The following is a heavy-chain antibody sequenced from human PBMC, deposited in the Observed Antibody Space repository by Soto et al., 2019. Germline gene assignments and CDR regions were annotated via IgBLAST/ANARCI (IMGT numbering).Heavy chain of an antibody. J-gene: IGHJ5*02. CDR3: ARLSSRWLPRP. D-gene: IGHD6-19*01. V-gene: IGHV4-39*01. CDR2: IYYSGST. CDR1: GGSISSSSYY. Sequence: SETLSLTCTVSGGSISSSSYYWGWIRQPPGKGLEWIGSIYYSGSTYYNPSLKSRVTISVDTSKNQFSLKLSSVTAADTAVYYCARLSSRWLPRPWGQGTLVTVSS.